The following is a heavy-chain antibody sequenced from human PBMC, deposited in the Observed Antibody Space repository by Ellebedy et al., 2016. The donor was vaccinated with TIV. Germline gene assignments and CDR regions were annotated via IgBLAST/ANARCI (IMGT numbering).Heavy chain of an antibody. CDR1: GGSLSSDY. J-gene: IGHJ4*02. CDR3: ARAFQYSSGWAFDY. V-gene: IGHV4-34*01. Sequence: MPSETLSLTCAVHGGSLSSDYWSWISQSPEKGLEWIGEINHSGSTSYNPSLKSRVSISVDTPKKQFSLKLSSVTAADTAVYYCARAFQYSSGWAFDYWGQGTLVTVSS. D-gene: IGHD6-19*01. CDR2: INHSGST.